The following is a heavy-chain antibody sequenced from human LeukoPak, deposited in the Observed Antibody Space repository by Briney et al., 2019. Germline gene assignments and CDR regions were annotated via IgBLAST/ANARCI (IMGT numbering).Heavy chain of an antibody. CDR3: VRDDCAADACYPGGY. Sequence: ASVRVSCKASGYTFTNYVVHWVRQAPGQRPEWMGYINAGNGDTKYSKNFQDRVTITRDTSASTAYMEVSSLTSEDTALYSCVRDDCAADACYPGGYWGQGTLVPVSS. CDR2: INAGNGDT. J-gene: IGHJ4*02. CDR1: GYTFTNYV. D-gene: IGHD2-21*02. V-gene: IGHV1-3*01.